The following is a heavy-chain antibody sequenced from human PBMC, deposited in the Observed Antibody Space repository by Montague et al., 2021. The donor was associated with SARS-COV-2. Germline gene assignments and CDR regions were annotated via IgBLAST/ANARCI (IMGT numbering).Heavy chain of an antibody. V-gene: IGHV2-5*02. CDR1: VFSLTTTGVG. D-gene: IGHD3-3*01. CDR2: IFWDDDK. J-gene: IGHJ6*02. Sequence: PALVKPTQTLTLTCTFSVFSLTTTGVGVNWIRQPPGKALEWLALIFWDDDKRYSPSLKSGLTITKGTSKNHVVLTMANMDPADTATYYCAHQTRFSSGMDVWGQGTTVTVAS. CDR3: AHQTRFSSGMDV.